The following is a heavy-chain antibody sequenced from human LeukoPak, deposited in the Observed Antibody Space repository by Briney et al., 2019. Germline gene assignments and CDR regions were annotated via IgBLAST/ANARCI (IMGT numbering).Heavy chain of an antibody. J-gene: IGHJ4*02. CDR3: ARQPCSGGSCRLDY. D-gene: IGHD2-15*01. CDR1: GGSISSSSYY. CDR2: IYYSGST. V-gene: IGHV4-39*01. Sequence: SETLSLTCTVSGGSISSSSYYWGWIRQPPGKGLEWIGSIYYSGSTYYNPSLKSRVTISVDTSKNQFSLKLSSVTAADTAVYYCARQPCSGGSCRLDYWGQGTLVTVSS.